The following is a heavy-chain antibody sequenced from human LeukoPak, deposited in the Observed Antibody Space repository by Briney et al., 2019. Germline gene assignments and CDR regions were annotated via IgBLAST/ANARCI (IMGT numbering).Heavy chain of an antibody. V-gene: IGHV2-70*04. Sequence: SGPTLVNPTQTLTLTCTFSGFSLSTSGMRVSWIRQPPGKALVWLARIDWDDDKFYSTSLKTRLTISKDTSKNQVVLTMTNMDPVDTATYYCARGDSSSSEGSFGYWGQGTLVTVSS. CDR3: ARGDSSSSEGSFGY. CDR2: IDWDDDK. D-gene: IGHD6-6*01. CDR1: GFSLSTSGMR. J-gene: IGHJ4*02.